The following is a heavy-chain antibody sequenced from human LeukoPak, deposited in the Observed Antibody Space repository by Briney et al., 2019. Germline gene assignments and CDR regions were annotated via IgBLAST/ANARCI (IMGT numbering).Heavy chain of an antibody. CDR1: AGSISTYY. V-gene: IGHV4-59*08. D-gene: IGHD6-19*01. Sequence: SETLSLTCTVSAGSISTYYWSWIRHSPGKELEWIGYVDYTGSTIYNPSVKSRVTISVDRSRNQFFLRLKSVTAADTAVYYCARQGFTGAWSYWLDYWGQGILVTVFS. CDR3: ARQGFTGAWSYWLDY. J-gene: IGHJ4*02. CDR2: VDYTGST.